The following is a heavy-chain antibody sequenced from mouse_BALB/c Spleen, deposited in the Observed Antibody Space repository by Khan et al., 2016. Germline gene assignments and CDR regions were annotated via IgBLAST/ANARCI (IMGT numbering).Heavy chain of an antibody. J-gene: IGHJ2*01. D-gene: IGHD2-1*01. V-gene: IGHV5-6-5*01. CDR1: GFTFSSYA. CDR3: AREDYGNYGDYFDY. CDR2: ISSGGST. Sequence: EVELVESGGGLVKPGGSLKLSCAASGFTFSSYAMSWVRQTPEKRLEWVASISSGGSTYYPDSVKGRFTISRDNARNILNLQMSSLRSEDTAVYCCAREDYGNYGDYFDYWGQGTTLTVSS.